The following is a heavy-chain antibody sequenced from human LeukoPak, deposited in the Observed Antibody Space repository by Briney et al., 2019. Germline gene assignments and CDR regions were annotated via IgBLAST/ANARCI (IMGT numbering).Heavy chain of an antibody. CDR3: ARVVVAGTRAFDI. CDR2: ISSSSTYI. V-gene: IGHV3-21*01. D-gene: IGHD6-19*01. J-gene: IGHJ3*02. Sequence: GGSLRLSCAASGFTFSSYNMNWVRQAPGKGLEWVSSISSSSTYIYYADSVKGRFTISRDNAKNSLYLQMNSLRAEDTAVYYCARVVVAGTRAFDIWGQGTMVTVSS. CDR1: GFTFSSYN.